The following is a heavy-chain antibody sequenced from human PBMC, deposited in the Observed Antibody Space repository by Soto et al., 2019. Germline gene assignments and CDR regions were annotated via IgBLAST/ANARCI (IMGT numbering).Heavy chain of an antibody. CDR1: GGSISSYY. J-gene: IGHJ6*02. D-gene: IGHD2-2*01. Sequence: ASETLSLTCTVSGGSISSYYWSWIRQPPGKGLEWIGYIYYSGSTNYNPSLKSRVTISVDTSKNQFSLKLSSVTAADTAVYYCARAYCSSTSCIDYYGMDVWGQGTTVTVSS. V-gene: IGHV4-59*01. CDR2: IYYSGST. CDR3: ARAYCSSTSCIDYYGMDV.